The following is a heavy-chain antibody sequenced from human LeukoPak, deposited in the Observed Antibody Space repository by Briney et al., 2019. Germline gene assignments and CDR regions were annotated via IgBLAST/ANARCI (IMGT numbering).Heavy chain of an antibody. D-gene: IGHD3-3*01. Sequence: PGGSLRLSCTAAGFTFSSYWMSWVRQAPGKGLEWVANIKQDGSQKYYVDSVKGRFTISRDNAKNSLYLQMNSLRAEDTAVYYCASASGYYGRFDYWGQGTLVTVSS. CDR3: ASASGYYGRFDY. V-gene: IGHV3-7*01. J-gene: IGHJ4*02. CDR1: GFTFSSYW. CDR2: IKQDGSQK.